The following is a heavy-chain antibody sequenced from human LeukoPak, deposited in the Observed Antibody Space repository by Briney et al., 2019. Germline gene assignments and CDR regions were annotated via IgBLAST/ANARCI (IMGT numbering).Heavy chain of an antibody. Sequence: ASVKLSCKASGYTFTSYDINWVRQATGQGLEWMGWMNPNSGNTGYAQKFQGRVTITRNTSISTAYMELSSLTSEDTAVYYCARMDHHGGRDNWFDPWGQGTLVTVSS. CDR3: ARMDHHGGRDNWFDP. D-gene: IGHD2-15*01. CDR2: MNPNSGNT. J-gene: IGHJ5*02. CDR1: GYTFTSYD. V-gene: IGHV1-8*03.